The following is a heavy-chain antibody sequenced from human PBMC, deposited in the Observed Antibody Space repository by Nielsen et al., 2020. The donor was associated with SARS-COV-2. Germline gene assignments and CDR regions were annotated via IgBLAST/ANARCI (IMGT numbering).Heavy chain of an antibody. CDR3: AIHSSSFDY. CDR2: IYYSGST. J-gene: IGHJ4*02. D-gene: IGHD6-13*01. V-gene: IGHV4-59*13. Sequence: SETLSLTCTVSGGSISSYYWSWIRQPPGKGLEWIGYIYYSGSTNYNPSLKSRVTISVDTSKNQFSLKLSSVTAADTAVYYCAIHSSSFDYWGQGPLVTVSS. CDR1: GGSISSYY.